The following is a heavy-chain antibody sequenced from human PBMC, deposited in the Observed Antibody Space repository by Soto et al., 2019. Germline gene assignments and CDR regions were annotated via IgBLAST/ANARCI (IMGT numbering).Heavy chain of an antibody. V-gene: IGHV4-59*01. J-gene: IGHJ4*02. D-gene: IGHD1-26*01. CDR2: IYYSGST. CDR1: GGSIGSYY. CDR3: ARGWSRVGTSGLDY. Sequence: SETLSLTCTVSGGSIGSYYWNWIRQPPGKGLEWIGYIYYSGSTNYNPSLKSRVTISVDTTKNQFSLELSSVTAADKAVYYCARGWSRVGTSGLDYWGQGTLVTVSS.